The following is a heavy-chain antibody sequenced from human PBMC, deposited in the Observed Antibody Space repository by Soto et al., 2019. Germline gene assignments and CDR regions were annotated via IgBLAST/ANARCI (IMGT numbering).Heavy chain of an antibody. V-gene: IGHV4-34*02. CDR1: GESFSDYY. D-gene: IGHD2-15*01. CDR3: AREVLLSGHWYFAL. Sequence: QVQLQQWGAGLLKPSETLSLTCAVYGESFSDYYWSWIRQPPGKGLEWIGEIHHSGSTNYNPALNSRVTISVDTSKNQFSLKLTCVTAADTAGYYCAREVLLSGHWYFALWGRGTLVTVSS. CDR2: IHHSGST. J-gene: IGHJ2*01.